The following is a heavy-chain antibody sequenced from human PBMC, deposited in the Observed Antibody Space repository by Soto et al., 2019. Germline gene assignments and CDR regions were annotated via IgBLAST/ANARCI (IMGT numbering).Heavy chain of an antibody. CDR3: ARRGLWDYYGMDV. Sequence: SETLSLTCTVSGGSVSSGSYYWSWIRQPPGKGLEWIGYIYYSGSTNYNPSLKSRVTISVDTSKNQFTLKLSSVTAADTAVYYCARRGLWDYYGMDVWGQGPTVTVS. V-gene: IGHV4-61*01. CDR1: GGSVSSGSYY. CDR2: IYYSGST. D-gene: IGHD5-18*01. J-gene: IGHJ6*02.